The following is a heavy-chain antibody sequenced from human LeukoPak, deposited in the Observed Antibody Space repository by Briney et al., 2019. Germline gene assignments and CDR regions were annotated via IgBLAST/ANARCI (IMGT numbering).Heavy chain of an antibody. J-gene: IGHJ4*02. CDR2: IRYDGSNK. CDR1: GFTFSSYG. V-gene: IGHV3-30*02. D-gene: IGHD2-2*01. CDR3: AHLVVPAAMRFDY. Sequence: PGGSLRLSCAASGFTFSSYGMHWVRQAPGKGLEWVAFIRYDGSNKYYADSVKGRFTISRDNSKNTPYLQMNSLRAEDTAVYYCAHLVVPAAMRFDYWGQGTLVTVSS.